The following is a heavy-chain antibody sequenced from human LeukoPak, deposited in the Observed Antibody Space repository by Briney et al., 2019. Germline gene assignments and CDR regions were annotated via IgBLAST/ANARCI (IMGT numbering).Heavy chain of an antibody. CDR1: GYTFTGYY. Sequence: ASVKVSCKASGYTFTGYYMHWVRQAPGQGLEWMGWINPNSGGTNYAQKFQGRVTMTRDTSISTAYMELSRLRSDDTAVYYCATDRPLIVVVSAMDVWGKGTTVTVSS. V-gene: IGHV1-2*02. J-gene: IGHJ6*03. CDR2: INPNSGGT. CDR3: ATDRPLIVVVSAMDV. D-gene: IGHD2-2*01.